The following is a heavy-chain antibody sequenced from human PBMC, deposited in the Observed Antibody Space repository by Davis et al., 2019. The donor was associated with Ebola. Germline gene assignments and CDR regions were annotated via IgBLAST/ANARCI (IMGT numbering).Heavy chain of an antibody. CDR3: ARRVGARSGFDY. CDR2: MNPNSGNT. D-gene: IGHD1-26*01. CDR1: GYTFTNYD. J-gene: IGHJ4*02. Sequence: AASVPVSCKASGYTFTNYDINWVRQATGQGLEWMGWMNPNSGNTGYAQKFQGRVTMTRNISISIAYMELNSLRSEDTAVYYCARRVGARSGFDYWGQGVPVTVSS. V-gene: IGHV1-8*02.